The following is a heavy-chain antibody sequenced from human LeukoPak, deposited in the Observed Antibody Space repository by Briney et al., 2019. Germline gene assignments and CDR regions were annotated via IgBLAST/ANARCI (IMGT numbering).Heavy chain of an antibody. CDR2: IKPDGSEK. D-gene: IGHD1-1*01. J-gene: IGHJ3*02. CDR3: ARDPTTSQGSDAFDI. V-gene: IGHV3-7*01. Sequence: QPGGSLRLSCAASGFTFRNYWMGWVRQAPGKGLEWVANIKPDGSEKYYVDSVKGRFTISRDNAKNSLNLQMSSLRAEDTAVYYCARDPTTSQGSDAFDIWGQGTRVTVS. CDR1: GFTFRNYW.